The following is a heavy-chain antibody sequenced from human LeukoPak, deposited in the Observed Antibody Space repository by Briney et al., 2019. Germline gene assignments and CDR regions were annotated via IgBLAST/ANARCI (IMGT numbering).Heavy chain of an antibody. Sequence: SETLSLTCTVSGGSISSGDYYWSWIRQPPGKGLEWIGYIYYSGSTYYNPSLKSRVTISVDTSKNQFSLKLSSVTAADTAVYYCARRGSSWFHFDYWGQGTLVTVSS. J-gene: IGHJ4*02. D-gene: IGHD6-13*01. CDR2: IYYSGST. CDR3: ARRGSSWFHFDY. V-gene: IGHV4-30-4*02. CDR1: GGSISSGDYY.